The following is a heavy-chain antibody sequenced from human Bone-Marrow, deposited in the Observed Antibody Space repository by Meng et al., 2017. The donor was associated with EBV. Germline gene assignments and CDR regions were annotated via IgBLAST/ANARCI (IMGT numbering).Heavy chain of an antibody. CDR3: ASESGRGYTPDY. Sequence: QVQLGQSGAEWKKPGSSVKVSCKTSGGPFNSDAISWVRQAPGQGLEWIGGLIPMLGAPNYAQKFQDRVTIIADKSTSTHYMQLSSLRSDDTAVYYCASESGRGYTPDYWGRGTLVTVSS. J-gene: IGHJ4*02. V-gene: IGHV1-69*06. D-gene: IGHD3-10*01. CDR2: LIPMLGAP. CDR1: GGPFNSDA.